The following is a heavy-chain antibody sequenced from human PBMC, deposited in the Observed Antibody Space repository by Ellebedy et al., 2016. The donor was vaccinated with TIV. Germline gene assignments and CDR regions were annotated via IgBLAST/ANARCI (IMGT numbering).Heavy chain of an antibody. CDR2: IYYSGST. D-gene: IGHD4-17*01. CDR3: ARLSTVLSAADY. Sequence: SETLSLTCTVSGGSISSGGYYWSWIRQHPGKGLEWIGYIYYSGSTNYNPSLKSRVTISVDTSKNQFSLKLSSVTAADTAVYYCARLSTVLSAADYWGQGTLVTVSS. CDR1: GGSISSGGYY. J-gene: IGHJ4*02. V-gene: IGHV4-61*08.